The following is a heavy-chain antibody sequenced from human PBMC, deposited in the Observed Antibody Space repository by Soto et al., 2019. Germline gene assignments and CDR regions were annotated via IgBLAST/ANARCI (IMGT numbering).Heavy chain of an antibody. CDR2: MYPGYSDT. J-gene: IGHJ4*02. Sequence: GESLKISCKGSGYSFTSYWIGWVRQMPGEGLEWMGIMYPGYSDTRYSPSFQGQVTISPDKSIITAYLQWRSLKASATAMYYWARHEVLSRAKDYSDSSGYPSYFDYWGQGTLVTVSS. V-gene: IGHV5-51*01. CDR3: ARHEVLSRAKDYSDSSGYPSYFDY. CDR1: GYSFTSYW. D-gene: IGHD3-22*01.